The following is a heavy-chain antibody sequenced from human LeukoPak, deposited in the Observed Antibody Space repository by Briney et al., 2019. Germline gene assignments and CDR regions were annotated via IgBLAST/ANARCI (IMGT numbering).Heavy chain of an antibody. CDR3: ARDRVVRGVIAPLDY. CDR1: GFTFSSYA. V-gene: IGHV3-30-3*01. Sequence: PGRSLRLSCAASGFTFSSYAMHWVRQAPGKGLEWGAVISYDGSKRYYADSVKGRSTISRDDSKNTLYLQMNSLRAEDTAVYYCARDRVVRGVIAPLDYWGQGTLVTVSS. CDR2: ISYDGSKR. J-gene: IGHJ4*02. D-gene: IGHD3-10*01.